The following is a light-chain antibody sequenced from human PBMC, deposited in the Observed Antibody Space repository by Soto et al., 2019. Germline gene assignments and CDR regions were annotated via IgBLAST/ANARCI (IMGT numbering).Light chain of an antibody. CDR3: QQYYSYPIT. Sequence: DIQMTQSPSTLSASVGDRVTITCRASQSISSWLAWYQQKPGKAPKLLIYKASSLESGVPSRFSGRGSCTEFTLTICSLQPDVFATYYFQQYYSYPITFGQLTRLEIK. CDR1: QSISSW. J-gene: IGKJ5*01. V-gene: IGKV1-5*03. CDR2: KAS.